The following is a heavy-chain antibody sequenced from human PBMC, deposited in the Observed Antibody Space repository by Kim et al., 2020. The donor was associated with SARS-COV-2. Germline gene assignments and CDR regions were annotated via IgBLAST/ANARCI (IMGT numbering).Heavy chain of an antibody. D-gene: IGHD7-27*01. Sequence: SETLSLTCAVSGNSVSSGSHYWSWIRQPPGKGLEWIGYIYNIGGTNYNPSLRSRVTMSADTSKNQFSLHLSSVTTADTAVYYCARGNGGLYDAFDIWGHGTMLSISS. V-gene: IGHV4-61*01. CDR3: ARGNGGLYDAFDI. CDR2: IYNIGGT. J-gene: IGHJ3*02. CDR1: GNSVSSGSHY.